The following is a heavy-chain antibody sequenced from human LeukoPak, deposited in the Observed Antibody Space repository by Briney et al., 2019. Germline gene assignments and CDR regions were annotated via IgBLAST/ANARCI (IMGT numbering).Heavy chain of an antibody. Sequence: PSETLSLTCTVSGRSISSYYWSWIRQPAGKGLEWIGRIYTSGSTNYNPPLTSRVTMSVDTSKNQFSLKLSSVTAADTAVYYCARANYYDSSGYYRDWGQGTLVTVSS. J-gene: IGHJ4*02. CDR3: ARANYYDSSGYYRD. CDR1: GRSISSYY. D-gene: IGHD3-22*01. CDR2: IYTSGST. V-gene: IGHV4-4*07.